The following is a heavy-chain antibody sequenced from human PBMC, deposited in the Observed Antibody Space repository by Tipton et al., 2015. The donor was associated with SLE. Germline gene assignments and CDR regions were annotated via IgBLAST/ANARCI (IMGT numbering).Heavy chain of an antibody. CDR3: AREFLNPVTTVHYYFDL. CDR2: IYYSRHS. Sequence: TLSLTCTVSGASISSHYWNWIRQTPGKGLEWIGYIYYSRHSNYNPSLESRVTMSVDTSKNHFSLKLISVTAADTAVYYCAREFLNPVTTVHYYFDLWGRGTLVTVSS. D-gene: IGHD4-11*01. J-gene: IGHJ2*01. V-gene: IGHV4-59*11. CDR1: GASISSHY.